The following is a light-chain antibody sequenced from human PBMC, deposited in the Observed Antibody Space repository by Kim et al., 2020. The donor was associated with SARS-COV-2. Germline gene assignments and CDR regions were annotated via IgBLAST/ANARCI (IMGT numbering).Light chain of an antibody. CDR1: QSVASNY. J-gene: IGKJ4*01. V-gene: IGKV3-20*01. CDR3: QQYGGSPLT. Sequence: SPGERAPLACRASQSVASNYLAGYQQKPGQAPRLLIYDASNRATDIPERFSGSGSGTDFTLTISRLEPEDYAVYFCQQYGGSPLTFGGGTKVDIK. CDR2: DAS.